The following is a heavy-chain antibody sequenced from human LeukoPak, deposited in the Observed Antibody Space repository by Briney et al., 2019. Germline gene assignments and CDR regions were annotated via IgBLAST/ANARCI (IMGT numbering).Heavy chain of an antibody. CDR1: GGSISSSSYY. V-gene: IGHV4-39*07. Sequence: PSETLSLTCTVSGGSISSSSYYWGWIRQPPGKGLEWIGSIYYSGSTYYNPSLKSRVTISVDTSKNQFSLKLSSVTAADTAVYYCARRYPVGGYGSGRNDAFDIWGQGTMVTVSS. J-gene: IGHJ3*02. CDR3: ARRYPVGGYGSGRNDAFDI. CDR2: IYYSGST. D-gene: IGHD3-10*01.